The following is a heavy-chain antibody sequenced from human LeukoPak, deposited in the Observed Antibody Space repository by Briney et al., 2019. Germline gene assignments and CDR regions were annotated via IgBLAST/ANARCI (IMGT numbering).Heavy chain of an antibody. D-gene: IGHD4-17*01. CDR3: ARSFAGTTNFDY. Sequence: ASVKVSCKASGYTFTGYYMHWVRQAPGQGLEWMGRINPNSGGTNYAQKFQGRVTTTRDTSISTAYMELSRLRSDDTAVYYCARSFAGTTNFDYWGQGTLVTVSS. J-gene: IGHJ4*02. V-gene: IGHV1-2*06. CDR1: GYTFTGYY. CDR2: INPNSGGT.